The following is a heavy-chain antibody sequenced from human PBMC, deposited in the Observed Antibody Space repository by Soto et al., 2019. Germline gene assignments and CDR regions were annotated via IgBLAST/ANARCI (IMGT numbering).Heavy chain of an antibody. V-gene: IGHV4-59*01. Sequence: PSETLSLTCTVSGGSISSYYWSWIRQPPGKGLEWIGYIYYSGSTNYNPSLKSRVTISVDTSKNQFSLKLSSVTAADTAVYYCARVRTAVRPSRPYYFDYWGQGTLVTVSS. CDR3: ARVRTAVRPSRPYYFDY. CDR2: IYYSGST. CDR1: GGSISSYY. J-gene: IGHJ4*02. D-gene: IGHD2-21*02.